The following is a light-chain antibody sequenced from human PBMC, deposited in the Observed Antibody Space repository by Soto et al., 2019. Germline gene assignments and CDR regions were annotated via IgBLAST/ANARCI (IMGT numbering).Light chain of an antibody. Sequence: QSALTQPPSASGTPGQRVTISCSGSSSNIGDNYVYWYQQLPGTAPKLLMSRNNQRPSGVPDRFSGSKSGTSASLAISGLRSEDEAAYYCAAWDGSHWVFGGGTKLTVL. CDR1: SSNIGDNY. CDR3: AAWDGSHWV. V-gene: IGLV1-47*01. CDR2: RNN. J-gene: IGLJ3*02.